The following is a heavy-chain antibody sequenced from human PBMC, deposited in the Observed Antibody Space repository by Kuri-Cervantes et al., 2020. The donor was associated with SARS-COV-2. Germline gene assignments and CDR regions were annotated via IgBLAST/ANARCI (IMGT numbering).Heavy chain of an antibody. J-gene: IGHJ5*02. CDR1: GGSISSSSYY. V-gene: IGHV4-39*01. CDR2: IYYSGST. Sequence: GSLRLSCTVSGGSISSSSYYWGWIRQPPGKGLEWIGSIYYSGSTYYNPSPKSRVTISVDTSKNQFSLKLSSVTAADTAVYYCASFSTRGDPWGQGTLVTVSS. CDR3: ASFSTRGDP. D-gene: IGHD2/OR15-2a*01.